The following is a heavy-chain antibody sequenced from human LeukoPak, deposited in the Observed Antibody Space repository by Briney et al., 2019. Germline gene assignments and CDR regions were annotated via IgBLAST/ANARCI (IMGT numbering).Heavy chain of an antibody. D-gene: IGHD3-22*01. V-gene: IGHV1-18*04. CDR1: GYTFTGYY. CDR2: ISAYNGNT. J-gene: IGHJ6*02. CDR3: ARDLRIDSSGYPPRYYYYGMDV. Sequence: GASVKVSCKASGYTFTGYYMHWVRQAPGQGLEWMGWISAYNGNTNYAQKLQGRVTMTTDTSTSTAYMELRSLRSDDTAVYYCARDLRIDSSGYPPRYYYYGMDVWGQGTTVTVSS.